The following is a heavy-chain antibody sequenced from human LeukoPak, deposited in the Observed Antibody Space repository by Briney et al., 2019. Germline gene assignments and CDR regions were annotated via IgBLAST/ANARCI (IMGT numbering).Heavy chain of an antibody. CDR1: GYTFTGYY. CDR3: ARDEIAVAGTNWSDP. J-gene: IGHJ5*02. CDR2: INPNSGGT. Sequence: ASVKVSCKASGYTFTGYYMHWVRQAPGQGLEWMGWINPNSGGTNYAQKFQGRVTMTRDMSISTAYMELSSLRSEDTAVYYCARDEIAVAGTNWSDPWGQGTLVTVSS. D-gene: IGHD6-19*01. V-gene: IGHV1-2*02.